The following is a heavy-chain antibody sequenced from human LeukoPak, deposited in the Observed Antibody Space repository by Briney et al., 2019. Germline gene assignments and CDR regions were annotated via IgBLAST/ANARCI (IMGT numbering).Heavy chain of an antibody. J-gene: IGHJ4*02. V-gene: IGHV5-10-1*01. CDR3: ARRANWGYYFDY. D-gene: IGHD7-27*01. CDR2: IDPSDSYT. CDR1: GYSFTSYW. Sequence: GESLKISCKGSGYSFTSYWISWVRQMHGKGLEWMGRIDPSDSYTNYSPSFQGHVTISADKSISTAYLQWSSLKASDTAMYYCARRANWGYYFDYWGQGTLVTVSS.